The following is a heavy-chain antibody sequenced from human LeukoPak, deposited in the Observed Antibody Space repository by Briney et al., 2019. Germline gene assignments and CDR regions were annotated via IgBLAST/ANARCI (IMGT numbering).Heavy chain of an antibody. CDR3: ARAVPAATPTTITDYMDV. CDR2: INHSGST. J-gene: IGHJ6*03. CDR1: GGSFSGYY. V-gene: IGHV4-34*01. D-gene: IGHD2-2*01. Sequence: SETLSLTCAVYGGSFSGYYWSWIRQPPGKGLEWIGEINHSGSTNYNPSLKSRVTISVETSKNQFSLKLSSVTAADPVLYYCARAVPAATPTTITDYMDVWGKGTTVTVSS.